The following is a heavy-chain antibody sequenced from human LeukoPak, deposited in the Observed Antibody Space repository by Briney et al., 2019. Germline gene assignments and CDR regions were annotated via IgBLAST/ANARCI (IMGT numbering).Heavy chain of an antibody. CDR1: GDTVSSNSAA. D-gene: IGHD3-9*01. J-gene: IGHJ4*02. CDR3: ARGTGTALRYFDWLHPFDY. Sequence: SQTLSLTCAISGDTVSSNSAAWNWIRQSPSTGLDWLVRTYYRSNLYNDYAVSVKSRITINPDTSKNQFSLQLNSVTPEDTAVYYCARGTGTALRYFDWLHPFDYWGQGTLVTVSS. CDR2: TYYRSNLYN. V-gene: IGHV6-1*01.